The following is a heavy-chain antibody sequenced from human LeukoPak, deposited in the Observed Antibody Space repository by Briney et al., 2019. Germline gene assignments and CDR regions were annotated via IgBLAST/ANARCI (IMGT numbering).Heavy chain of an antibody. J-gene: IGHJ2*01. CDR3: ARRHVIDWYFDL. Sequence: GASVKVSCKASGYTFTDYYIHWVRQVPGQGLEWMGWINPNTGGTKYAQKFQGRVTMTRDTSISTAYLQWSSLKASDTAMYYCARRHVIDWYFDLWGRGTLVTVSS. V-gene: IGHV1-2*02. CDR2: INPNTGGT. CDR1: GYTFTDYY.